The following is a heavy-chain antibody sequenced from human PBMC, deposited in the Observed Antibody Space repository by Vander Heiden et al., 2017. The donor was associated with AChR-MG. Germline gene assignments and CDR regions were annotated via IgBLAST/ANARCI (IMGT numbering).Heavy chain of an antibody. V-gene: IGHV3-23*01. CDR2: ISNSGGHT. CDR1: GFTFSSYA. J-gene: IGHJ2*01. D-gene: IGHD2-21*01. Sequence: EVQLLESGGGLVQPGGSLRLSCAASGFTFSSYAMTWVRQAPGKGLEWVSSISNSGGHTYYADSVKGRFTISRDNSKNMLFLQMNSLTAEDTALYYCAKDWRAVVVVITNAVWYFDLWGRGTLVSVSS. CDR3: AKDWRAVVVVITNAVWYFDL.